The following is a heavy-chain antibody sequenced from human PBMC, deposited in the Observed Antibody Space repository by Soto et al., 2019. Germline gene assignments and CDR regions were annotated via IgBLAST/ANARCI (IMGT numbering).Heavy chain of an antibody. Sequence: PTLSLTCAISGDSVSSTSAAWNWIRQSPSRGLEWLGRTYYRSKWYNDYAVSVKSRITINPDTSKNQFSLQLNSVTPEDTAVYYCARGPRWAAAGMSFDYWGQGTLVTVSS. J-gene: IGHJ4*02. CDR3: ARGPRWAAAGMSFDY. CDR2: TYYRSKWYN. CDR1: GDSVSSTSAA. D-gene: IGHD6-13*01. V-gene: IGHV6-1*01.